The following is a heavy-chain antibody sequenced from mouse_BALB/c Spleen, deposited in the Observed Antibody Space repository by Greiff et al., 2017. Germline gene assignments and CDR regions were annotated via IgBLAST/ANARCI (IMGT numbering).Heavy chain of an antibody. Sequence: VQLKESGPELVKPGASVKMSCKASGYTFTSYVMHWVKQKPGQGLEWIGYINPYNDGTKYNEKFKGKATLTSDKSSSTAYMELSSLTSEDSAVYYCAHGSSYGGAMDYWGQGTSVTVSS. CDR1: GYTFTSYV. J-gene: IGHJ4*01. D-gene: IGHD1-1*01. V-gene: IGHV1-14*01. CDR2: INPYNDGT. CDR3: AHGSSYGGAMDY.